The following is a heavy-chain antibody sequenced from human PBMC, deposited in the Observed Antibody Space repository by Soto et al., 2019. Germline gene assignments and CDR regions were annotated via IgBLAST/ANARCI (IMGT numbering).Heavy chain of an antibody. Sequence: GVLRLSCAASGFTFSSYSMNWVRQAPGKGLEWVSYISSSSSYIYYADSVKGRFTISRDNSKNTLYLQKNSLRAEDTAVYYCAKLSGSSFYWGQGTLVTVSS. CDR3: AKLSGSSFY. D-gene: IGHD1-26*01. J-gene: IGHJ4*02. V-gene: IGHV3-21*04. CDR1: GFTFSSYS. CDR2: ISSSSSYI.